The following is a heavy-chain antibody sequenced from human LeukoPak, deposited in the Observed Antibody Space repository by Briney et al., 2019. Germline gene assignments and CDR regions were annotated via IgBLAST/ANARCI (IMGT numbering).Heavy chain of an antibody. J-gene: IGHJ4*02. CDR1: GFTFPDHA. CDR2: IWYDGSNK. D-gene: IGHD3-10*01. V-gene: IGHV3-33*01. CDR3: ARDRWFGELQEALFDY. Sequence: GGSLRLSCRASGFTFPDHATGWVRQASGKGLEWVAVIWYDGSNKYYADSVKGRFTISRDNSKNTLYLQMNSLRAEDTAVYYCARDRWFGELQEALFDYWGQGTLVTVSS.